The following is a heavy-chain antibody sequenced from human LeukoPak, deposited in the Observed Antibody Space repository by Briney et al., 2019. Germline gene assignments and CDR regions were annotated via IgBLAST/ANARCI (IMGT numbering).Heavy chain of an antibody. V-gene: IGHV4-61*01. CDR3: AREAVAGDFDY. J-gene: IGHJ4*02. D-gene: IGHD6-19*01. Sequence: SETLSLTCPVSGGSVSSGSYYWTWIRQPPGKGLEWIGYIYYSGSTNYNPSLKSRVTISVDTSKNQFSLKLSSVTAADTAVYYCAREAVAGDFDYWGQGTLVTVSS. CDR2: IYYSGST. CDR1: GGSVSSGSYY.